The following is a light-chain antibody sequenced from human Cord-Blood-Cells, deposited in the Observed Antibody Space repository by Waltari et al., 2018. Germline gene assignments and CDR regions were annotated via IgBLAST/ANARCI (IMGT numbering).Light chain of an antibody. Sequence: DIVMTQSPDSLAVSLGERATINCKSNQSVLYSSNNKNYLAWYQQKPGQPPQLLIYWASTRESGVPDRFSGSGSGTDFTLTISSLQAEDVAVYYCQQYYSTPLTFGGGTKVEIK. CDR3: QQYYSTPLT. CDR2: WAS. V-gene: IGKV4-1*01. CDR1: QSVLYSSNNKNY. J-gene: IGKJ4*01.